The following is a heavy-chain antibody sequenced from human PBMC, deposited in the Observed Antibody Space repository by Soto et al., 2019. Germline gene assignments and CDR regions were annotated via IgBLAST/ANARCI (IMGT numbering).Heavy chain of an antibody. V-gene: IGHV3-30*18. D-gene: IGHD4-17*01. CDR1: GFTFKNYA. J-gene: IGHJ4*02. CDR2: ISYDGGKK. CDR3: AKVKGVMTTVKYYSDG. Sequence: QVQLVESGGGVVQPGGSLRLSCAASGFTFKNYAMHWVRQAPGKGLEWLAIISYDGGKKSYADSVKGRFTISRDNSKNTLFVQMNTLRAKDTAVYYCAKVKGVMTTVKYYSDGWGQGTLGTVSS.